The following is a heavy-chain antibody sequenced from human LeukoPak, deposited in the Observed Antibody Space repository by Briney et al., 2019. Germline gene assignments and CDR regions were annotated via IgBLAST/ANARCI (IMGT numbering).Heavy chain of an antibody. CDR3: AKDSGLGYCSSTSCYLNYMDV. CDR2: ISGSGGST. Sequence: QSGGSLRLSCAASGFTFSSYAMSWVRQAPGKGLEWVSAISGSGGSTYYADSVKGRFTISRANSKNTLYLQMNSLRAEDTAVYYCAKDSGLGYCSSTSCYLNYMDVWGKGTTVTVSS. D-gene: IGHD2-2*01. J-gene: IGHJ6*03. CDR1: GFTFSSYA. V-gene: IGHV3-23*01.